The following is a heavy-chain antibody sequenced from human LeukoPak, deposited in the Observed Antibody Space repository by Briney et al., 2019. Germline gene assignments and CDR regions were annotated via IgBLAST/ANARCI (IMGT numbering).Heavy chain of an antibody. V-gene: IGHV4-30-4*01. CDR1: GGSISSGDYY. J-gene: IGHJ5*02. CDR3: ARPYYYDSRIDP. Sequence: SETLSLTCTVSGGSISSGDYYWSWIRQPPGKGLEWIAYKYYSGSTYYNPSLKSRVTMSADTSKNQLSLKLSSVTAADTAVYYCARPYYYDSRIDPWGQGILVTVSS. CDR2: KYYSGST. D-gene: IGHD3-22*01.